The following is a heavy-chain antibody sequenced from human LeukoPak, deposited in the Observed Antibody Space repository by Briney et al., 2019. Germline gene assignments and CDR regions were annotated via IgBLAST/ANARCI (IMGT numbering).Heavy chain of an antibody. Sequence: SQTLSLTCTVSGGSISSGDYYWSWIRQPPGKGLEWIGYIYYSGSTYYNPSLKSRVTISVDTSKNQFSLKLSSVTAADTAVYYCASHPFEYSSSSFDYWGQGTLVTVSS. CDR2: IYYSGST. CDR3: ASHPFEYSSSSFDY. J-gene: IGHJ4*02. CDR1: GGSISSGDYY. D-gene: IGHD6-6*01. V-gene: IGHV4-30-4*01.